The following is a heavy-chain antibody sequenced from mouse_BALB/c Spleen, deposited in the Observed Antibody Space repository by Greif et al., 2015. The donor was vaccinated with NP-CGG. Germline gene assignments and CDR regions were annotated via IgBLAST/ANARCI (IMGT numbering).Heavy chain of an antibody. CDR1: GYTFTSYW. J-gene: IGHJ3*01. D-gene: IGHD2-4*01. CDR2: IDPSDSET. Sequence: QVHVKQSGAELVKPGAPVKLSCKASGYTFTSYWMNWVKQRPGRGLEWIGRIDPSDSETHYNQKFKDKATLTVDKSSSTAYIQLSSLTSEDSAVYYCARSTMISWFAYWGQGTLVTVSA. V-gene: IGHV1-69*02. CDR3: ARSTMISWFAY.